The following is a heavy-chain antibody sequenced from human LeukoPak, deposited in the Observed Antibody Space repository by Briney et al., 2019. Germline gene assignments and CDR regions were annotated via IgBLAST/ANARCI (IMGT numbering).Heavy chain of an antibody. CDR1: GFTFSGHN. Sequence: PGNSLRLSCAASGFTFSGHNMNWVRQAPGKGLEWISFVSISSGTIYYADSVNGRFRISRDNAKSSLDLEMNSLRAEDTAVYYCARAMSTFGGVRNYFDSWGQGTLVTVSS. J-gene: IGHJ4*02. D-gene: IGHD3-16*01. V-gene: IGHV3-48*04. CDR2: VSISSGTI. CDR3: ARAMSTFGGVRNYFDS.